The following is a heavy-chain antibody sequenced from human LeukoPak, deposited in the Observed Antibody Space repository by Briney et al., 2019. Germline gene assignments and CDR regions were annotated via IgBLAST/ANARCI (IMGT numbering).Heavy chain of an antibody. CDR2: IYSGGSI. D-gene: IGHD5-12*01. CDR3: ARQRDTVGASGGFDI. J-gene: IGHJ3*02. V-gene: IGHV3-66*04. Sequence: GGSLRLSCAASGLTVSRNYMSWVRQAPGKGLEWVSIIYSGGSIYYADSVKGRFIISRDTSKNTLYLQVNSPRAEDTAVYYCARQRDTVGASGGFDIWGQGTMVTVSS. CDR1: GLTVSRNY.